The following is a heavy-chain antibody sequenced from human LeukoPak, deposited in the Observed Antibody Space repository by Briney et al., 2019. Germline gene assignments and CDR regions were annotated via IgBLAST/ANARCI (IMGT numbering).Heavy chain of an antibody. V-gene: IGHV1-24*01. D-gene: IGHD3-22*01. CDR3: ATGLTDYDSSGYVY. CDR2: FDPEDGET. CDR1: GYTLTELS. Sequence: ASVKVSCNVSGYTLTELSMHWVRQAPGKGLEWMGGFDPEDGETIYAQKFQGRVTMTEDTSTDTAYMELSSLRSEDTAVYFCATGLTDYDSSGYVYWGQGTLVTVSS. J-gene: IGHJ4*02.